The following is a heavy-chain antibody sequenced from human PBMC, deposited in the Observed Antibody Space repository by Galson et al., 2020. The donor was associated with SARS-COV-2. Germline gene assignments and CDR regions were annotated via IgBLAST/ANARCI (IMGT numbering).Heavy chain of an antibody. CDR3: ARQDLHSSGWGGFDY. CDR2: NYYRGST. Sequence: SETLSLTCTVSGGSISSRSYYWGWIRQPPGKGLQWIGRNYYRGSTYYNPALNSRVTIPVDTSKNQFSLKLSSVTAADTAVYYCARQDLHSSGWGGFDYWGQGTLVTVSS. J-gene: IGHJ4*02. D-gene: IGHD6-19*01. CDR1: GGSISSRSYY. V-gene: IGHV4-39*01.